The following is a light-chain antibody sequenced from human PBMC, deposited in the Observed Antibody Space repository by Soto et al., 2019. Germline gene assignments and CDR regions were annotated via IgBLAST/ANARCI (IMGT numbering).Light chain of an antibody. CDR2: AAS. CDR1: QGISSY. Sequence: AIRMTQSPSSFSASTGDRVTITCRASQGISSYLAWYQQKPGKAPKLLIYAASTLQSGVPSRFSGSGSGTDFTLTSSCLQSEDFATYYCQQYYSYPFTFGPGTKVYSK. CDR3: QQYYSYPFT. V-gene: IGKV1-8*01. J-gene: IGKJ3*01.